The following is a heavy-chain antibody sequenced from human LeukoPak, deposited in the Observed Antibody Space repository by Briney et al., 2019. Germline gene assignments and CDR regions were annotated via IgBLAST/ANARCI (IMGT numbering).Heavy chain of an antibody. CDR3: ARHPTVLKYYYYGMDV. Sequence: SQTLSLTCTVSGGSISSGSYYWSWIRQPAGKGLEWIGRIYTSGSTNYNPSLKSRVTISVDTSKNQFSLKLSSVTAADTAVYYCARHPTVLKYYYYGMDVWGQGTTVTVSS. D-gene: IGHD4-11*01. J-gene: IGHJ6*02. CDR1: GGSISSGSYY. V-gene: IGHV4-61*02. CDR2: IYTSGST.